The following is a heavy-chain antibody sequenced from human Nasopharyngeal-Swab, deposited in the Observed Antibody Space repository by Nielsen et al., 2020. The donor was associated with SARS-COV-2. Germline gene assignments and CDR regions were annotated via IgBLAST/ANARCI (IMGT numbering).Heavy chain of an antibody. J-gene: IGHJ3*02. Sequence: SETLSLTCAVYGGSFSGYYWSWIRQPPGKGLEWIGEINHSGSTNYNPSLKSRVTISVDTSKHQFSLKLSSVTAADTAVYYCARSFRGTTPRDAFDIWGQGTMVTDSS. CDR3: ARSFRGTTPRDAFDI. D-gene: IGHD1-7*01. CDR1: GGSFSGYY. CDR2: INHSGST. V-gene: IGHV4-34*01.